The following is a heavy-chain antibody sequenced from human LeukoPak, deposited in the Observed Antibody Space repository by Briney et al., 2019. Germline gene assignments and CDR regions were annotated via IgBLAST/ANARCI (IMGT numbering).Heavy chain of an antibody. CDR1: GGSFSGYY. Sequence: SSETLSLTCAVYGGSFSGYYWSWIRQPPGKGLEWIGEINHSRSTNYNPSLKSRVTISVDTSKNQFSLKLSSVTAADTAVYYCARGWGITAGFDYWGQGTLVTVSS. V-gene: IGHV4-34*01. J-gene: IGHJ4*02. CDR2: INHSRST. CDR3: ARGWGITAGFDY. D-gene: IGHD6-19*01.